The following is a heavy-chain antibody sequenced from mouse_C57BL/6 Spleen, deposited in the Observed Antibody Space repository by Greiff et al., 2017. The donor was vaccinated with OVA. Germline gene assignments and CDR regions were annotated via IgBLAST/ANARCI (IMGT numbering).Heavy chain of an antibody. CDR2: INPNNGGT. V-gene: IGHV1-26*01. D-gene: IGHD1-1*01. Sequence: EVQLQQSGPELVKPGASVKISCKASGYTFTDYYMNWVKQSHGKSLEWIGDINPNNGGTSYNQKFKGKATLTVDKSSSTAYMELRSLTSEDSAVYYCARDGTTVVATRYFDVWGTGTTVTVSS. CDR1: GYTFTDYY. J-gene: IGHJ1*03. CDR3: ARDGTTVVATRYFDV.